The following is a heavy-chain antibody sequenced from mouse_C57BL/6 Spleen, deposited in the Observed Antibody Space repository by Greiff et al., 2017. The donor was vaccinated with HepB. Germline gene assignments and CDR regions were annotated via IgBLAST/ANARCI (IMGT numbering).Heavy chain of an antibody. CDR2: IYPRSGNT. CDR1: GYTFTSYG. CDR3: ARRFYGSSSLYAMDY. V-gene: IGHV1-81*01. D-gene: IGHD1-1*01. Sequence: QVQLKQSGAELARPGASVKLSCKASGYTFTSYGISWVKQRTGQGLEWIGEIYPRSGNTYYNEKFKGKATLTADKSSSTAYMELRSLTSEDSAVYFCARRFYGSSSLYAMDYWGQGTSVTVSS. J-gene: IGHJ4*01.